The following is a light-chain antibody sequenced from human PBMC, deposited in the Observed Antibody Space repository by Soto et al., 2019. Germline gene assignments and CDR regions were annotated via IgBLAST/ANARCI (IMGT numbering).Light chain of an antibody. CDR2: GAS. J-gene: IGKJ1*01. V-gene: IGKV3-15*01. CDR3: HQYNFWPT. Sequence: EIVLTQSPATLSLSPGERATLYCRASQSVSSYLAWYQQKPGQAPRLLIYGASTSATGIPARFSGSGSGTEFTLTISSLQSEDFAVYFCHQYNFWPTFGQGTKVDIK. CDR1: QSVSSY.